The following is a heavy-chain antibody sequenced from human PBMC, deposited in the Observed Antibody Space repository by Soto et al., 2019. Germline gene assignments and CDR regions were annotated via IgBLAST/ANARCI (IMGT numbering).Heavy chain of an antibody. CDR2: IDHSGST. D-gene: IGHD3-22*01. CDR3: ARTDRAIFYGMDV. J-gene: IGHJ6*02. Sequence: SETLSLTCAVYGGSFSAYYWSWIRQPPGKGPEWIGEIDHSGSTNYNPSLESRVTISVDTSKNQFSLKVSSVTAADTAVYHCARTDRAIFYGMDVWGQGTTVTVSS. V-gene: IGHV4-34*01. CDR1: GGSFSAYY.